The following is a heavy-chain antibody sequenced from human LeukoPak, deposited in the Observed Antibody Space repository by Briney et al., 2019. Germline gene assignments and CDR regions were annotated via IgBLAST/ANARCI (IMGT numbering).Heavy chain of an antibody. CDR1: GGSFSGYY. J-gene: IGHJ3*02. D-gene: IGHD5-12*01. CDR3: ARDKATGAFDI. CDR2: INHSGST. Sequence: KPSETLSLTCAVYGGSFSGYYWSWIRQPPGKGLEWIGEINHSGSTNYNPSLKSRVTISVDTSKNQFSLKLSSVTAADTAVYYCARDKATGAFDIWGQGTMVTVSS. V-gene: IGHV4-34*01.